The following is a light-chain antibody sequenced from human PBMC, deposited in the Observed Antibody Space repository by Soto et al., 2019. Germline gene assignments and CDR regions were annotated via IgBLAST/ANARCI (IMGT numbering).Light chain of an antibody. J-gene: IGKJ1*01. V-gene: IGKV3-20*01. CDR2: GAY. CDR3: QQYGSSGT. Sequence: EIVMTHSPVALSLSPLEIATLSFRASQSVSNNYLAWYQQKPGQAPRLLIYGAYNRVNGIPDRFSGSGSGTDFTLTISRLEPEDFAVYYCQQYGSSGTFGQGTKVDIK. CDR1: QSVSNNY.